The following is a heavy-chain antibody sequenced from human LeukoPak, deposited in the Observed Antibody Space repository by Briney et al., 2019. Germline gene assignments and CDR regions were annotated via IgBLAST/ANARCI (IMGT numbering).Heavy chain of an antibody. CDR1: GYTFTGYY. Sequence: ASVKVSCKASGYTFTGYYMNWVRQAPGQGLEWMGWIKPNSGGTNYAQKFQGRVTMTRDTSISIAYMELSRLRSDDTAVYYCARDDQYYYDSSGYPEGAFDIWGQGTMVTVSS. CDR2: IKPNSGGT. CDR3: ARDDQYYYDSSGYPEGAFDI. D-gene: IGHD3-22*01. V-gene: IGHV1-2*02. J-gene: IGHJ3*02.